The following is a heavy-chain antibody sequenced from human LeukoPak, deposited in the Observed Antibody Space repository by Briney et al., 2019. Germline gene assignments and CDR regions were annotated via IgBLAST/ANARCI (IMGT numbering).Heavy chain of an antibody. V-gene: IGHV4-34*01. J-gene: IGHJ4*02. Sequence: ASETLSLTCAVYGGSFSGYSWSWIRQPPGKGPEWIGEITHSGNANYNPSLKSRVTMSLDTSKNQFSLNLRSVTAADTAVYYCARDLRGYSPFDYWGQGTLVTVSS. CDR1: GGSFSGYS. CDR2: ITHSGNA. CDR3: ARDLRGYSPFDY. D-gene: IGHD5-18*01.